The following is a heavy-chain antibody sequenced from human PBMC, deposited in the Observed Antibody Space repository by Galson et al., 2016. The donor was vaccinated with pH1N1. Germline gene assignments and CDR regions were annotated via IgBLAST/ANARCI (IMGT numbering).Heavy chain of an antibody. CDR2: FFYGGRT. J-gene: IGHJ5*02. CDR3: ARHALYSSGDMRNWIDP. D-gene: IGHD6-19*01. V-gene: IGHV4-39*01. Sequence: SETLSLTCTVSGGSISSSHHWGWIRQPPGKGLEWIGGFFYGGRTYYNSSLKSRVTISAETSKNESYLNVRSMTAADTAVYYCARHALYSSGDMRNWIDPWGQGTRVTVSS. CDR1: GGSISSSHH.